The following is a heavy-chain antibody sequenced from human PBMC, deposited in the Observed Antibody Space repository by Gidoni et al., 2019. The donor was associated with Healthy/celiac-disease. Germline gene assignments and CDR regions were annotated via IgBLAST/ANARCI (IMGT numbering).Heavy chain of an antibody. CDR2: SSSSGSNI. Sequence: QVQLVESGGGLFKPVGSLILSCAASGFTFIDYYMSWIRQAPGKGLDWVSDSSSSGSNIYYADSVKGRFTISRDNDKNSLYRQMKSLRAEDTAVYYCARDRSIAVAGPPGGNWGQGTLVTVSS. CDR1: GFTFIDYY. V-gene: IGHV3-11*01. D-gene: IGHD6-19*01. CDR3: ARDRSIAVAGPPGGN. J-gene: IGHJ4*02.